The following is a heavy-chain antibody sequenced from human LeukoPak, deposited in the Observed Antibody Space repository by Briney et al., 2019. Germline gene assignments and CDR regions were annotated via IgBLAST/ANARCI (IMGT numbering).Heavy chain of an antibody. J-gene: IGHJ6*02. D-gene: IGHD3-9*01. V-gene: IGHV3-48*02. Sequence: GGSLRLSCAASGFTFSSYSMNWVRQAPGKGLEWVSYISSSSSTIYYADSVKGRFTISRDNAKNSLYLQMNSLRDEDTAMYYCARDYDILTGSYYYYYGMDVWGQGTTVTVSS. CDR2: ISSSSSTI. CDR1: GFTFSSYS. CDR3: ARDYDILTGSYYYYYGMDV.